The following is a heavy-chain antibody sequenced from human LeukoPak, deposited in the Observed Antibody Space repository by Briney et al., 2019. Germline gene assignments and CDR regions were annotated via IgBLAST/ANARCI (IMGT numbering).Heavy chain of an antibody. Sequence: ASVKVSCKVSGYTLTELSMHWVRQAPGKGLEWMGGFDPEDGETIYAQKFQGRVTMTEDTSTDTAYMELSSLRSEDTVVYYCATGGAIAARPEALYFDYWGQGTLVTVSS. V-gene: IGHV1-24*01. CDR2: FDPEDGET. J-gene: IGHJ4*02. CDR1: GYTLTELS. D-gene: IGHD6-6*01. CDR3: ATGGAIAARPEALYFDY.